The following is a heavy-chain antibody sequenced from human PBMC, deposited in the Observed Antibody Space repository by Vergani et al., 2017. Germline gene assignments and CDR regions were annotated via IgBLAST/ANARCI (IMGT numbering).Heavy chain of an antibody. CDR3: AKQYFVSGNYLFDY. V-gene: IGHV3-23*01. CDR1: EFTFSNYA. CDR2: ISGSGVSA. Sequence: EEQLLESGGGLVQPGGSLRLTCAASEFTFSNYAMNWVRQAPGKGLEWVSGISGSGVSAYYTDSVKGRFTISRYNSKNMLFLQMNNLRTEDTAIYYCAKQYFVSGNYLFDYWGQGTLVTVSS. J-gene: IGHJ4*02. D-gene: IGHD3-10*01.